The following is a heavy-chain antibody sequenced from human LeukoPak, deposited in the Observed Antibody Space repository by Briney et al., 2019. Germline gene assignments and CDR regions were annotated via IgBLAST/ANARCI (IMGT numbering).Heavy chain of an antibody. D-gene: IGHD6-19*01. J-gene: IGHJ2*01. CDR2: ISWNSGSI. CDR1: GFTFDEHA. V-gene: IGHV3-9*01. CDR3: ARDSALRQWLPNWYFDL. Sequence: GRSLRLSCVASGFTFDEHAMYWVRHTPGKGLEWVSGISWNSGSIGYADSVKGRFTISRDNAKNSLFLQMNSPRPEDTALYYCARDSALRQWLPNWYFDLWGRGTLVTVSS.